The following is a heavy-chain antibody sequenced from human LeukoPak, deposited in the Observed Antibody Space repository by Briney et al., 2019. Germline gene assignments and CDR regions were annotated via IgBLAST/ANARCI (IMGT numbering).Heavy chain of an antibody. CDR1: GGSFSGYY. J-gene: IGHJ5*02. CDR2: INHSGST. V-gene: IGHV4-34*01. CDR3: ARGKVAAAGRRWFDP. Sequence: PSETLSLTCAVYGGSFSGYYWSWIRQLPGKGLEWIGEINHSGSTNYNPSLKSRVTISVDTSKNQFSLKLSSVTAADTAVYYCARGKVAAAGRRWFDPWGQGTLVTVSS. D-gene: IGHD6-13*01.